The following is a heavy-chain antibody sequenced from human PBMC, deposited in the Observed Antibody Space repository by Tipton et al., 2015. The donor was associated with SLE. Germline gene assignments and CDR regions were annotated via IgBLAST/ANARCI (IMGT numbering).Heavy chain of an antibody. CDR3: ARVGTSFGGGLLFDY. CDR1: GGTFSGYY. Sequence: TLSLTCAVYGGTFSGYYWSWIRQPPGKGLEWIGEINHSGSTNYNPSRKSRVNISVATSKNQFSLKLSSVTAADTAVYYCARVGTSFGGGLLFDYCGQGTLVTVSS. J-gene: IGHJ4*02. CDR2: INHSGST. V-gene: IGHV4-34*01. D-gene: IGHD3-3*01.